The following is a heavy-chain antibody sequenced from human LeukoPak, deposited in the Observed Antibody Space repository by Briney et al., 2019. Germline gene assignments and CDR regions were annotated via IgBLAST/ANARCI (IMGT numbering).Heavy chain of an antibody. CDR3: ARQRPNSDCFDY. CDR1: GFPFSTYL. D-gene: IGHD2-21*02. Sequence: GGSLRLSCAASGFPFSTYLMHWVRQAPGKGLEWVAVTSYDGSNKYYADSVKGRFTISRDNSKNTLYLQVNSLRAEDTAVYYCARQRPNSDCFDYWGQGTLVPVSS. J-gene: IGHJ4*02. V-gene: IGHV3-30-3*01. CDR2: TSYDGSNK.